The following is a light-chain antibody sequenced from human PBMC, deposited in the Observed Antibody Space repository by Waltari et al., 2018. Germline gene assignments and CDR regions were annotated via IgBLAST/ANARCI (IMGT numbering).Light chain of an antibody. CDR3: QQAASFPLT. V-gene: IGKV1D-12*01. CDR2: AAS. CDR1: QGIRSW. J-gene: IGKJ4*01. Sequence: DIQMTQSPSSVSASVGDRVTIPCRASQGIRSWLAWFQQKPGKAPNLLIYAASSFQSGVPSRFSGSGSGTEFTLTISSMQPEDFATYYCQQAASFPLTFGGGTKVEIK.